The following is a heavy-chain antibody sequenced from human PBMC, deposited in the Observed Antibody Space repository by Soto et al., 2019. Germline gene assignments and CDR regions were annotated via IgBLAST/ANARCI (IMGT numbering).Heavy chain of an antibody. J-gene: IGHJ6*02. Sequence: QVQLVQSGAEVKKPRSSVKVSCKASGGTFSSYAISWVRQAPGQGLEWMGGIIPIFGTANYAQKFQGRVTITGDESTSTAYMELSSLRSEDTAVYYCARAMAEALGGYYYYGMDVWGQGTTVTVSS. V-gene: IGHV1-69*12. CDR1: GGTFSSYA. CDR2: IIPIFGTA. D-gene: IGHD3-10*01. CDR3: ARAMAEALGGYYYYGMDV.